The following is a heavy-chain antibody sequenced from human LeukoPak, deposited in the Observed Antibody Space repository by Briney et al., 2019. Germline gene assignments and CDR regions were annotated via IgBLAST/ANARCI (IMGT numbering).Heavy chain of an antibody. J-gene: IGHJ4*02. Sequence: GGSLRLSCAASGFTFSSYAMSWVRQAPGKGLEWVSAISGSGGSTYYADSVKGRFTISRDNSKNTLYLQMNSLRAEDTALYYCAKELGSGAGYSSSSPRLNYFDYWGQGTLVTVSS. CDR3: AKELGSGAGYSSSSPRLNYFDY. CDR2: ISGSGGST. V-gene: IGHV3-23*01. D-gene: IGHD6-6*01. CDR1: GFTFSSYA.